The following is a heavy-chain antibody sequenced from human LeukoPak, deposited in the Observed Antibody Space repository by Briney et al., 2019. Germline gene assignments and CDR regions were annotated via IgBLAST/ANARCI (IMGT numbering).Heavy chain of an antibody. CDR1: GFTFSGSA. J-gene: IGHJ4*02. CDR3: TRLLEYNWNDVVDY. D-gene: IGHD1-1*01. CDR2: IRSKANSYAT. Sequence: GGSLRLSCAASGFTFSGSAMHWVRQASGKGLEWVGRIRSKANSYATAYAASVKGRFTISRDDSKNTAYLQMNSLKTEDTAVYYCTRLLEYNWNDVVDYWGQGTLVTASS. V-gene: IGHV3-73*01.